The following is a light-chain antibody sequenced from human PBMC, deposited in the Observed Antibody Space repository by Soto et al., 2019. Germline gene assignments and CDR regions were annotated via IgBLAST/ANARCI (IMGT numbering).Light chain of an antibody. V-gene: IGKV1-27*01. CDR3: QKYNSAPQT. CDR1: QGISNS. J-gene: IGKJ1*01. CDR2: AAS. Sequence: DIQMTQSPSSLSASVGDRVTITCRASQGISNSLAWYQQKPGKVPKLLIYAASTLQSGVPSRFSGSGSGTDFTLIISSLQPEDVATYYCQKYNSAPQTFGQGTKVDI.